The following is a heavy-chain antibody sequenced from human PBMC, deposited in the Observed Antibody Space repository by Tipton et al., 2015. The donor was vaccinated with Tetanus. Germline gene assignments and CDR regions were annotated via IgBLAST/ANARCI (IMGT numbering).Heavy chain of an antibody. D-gene: IGHD3-9*01. V-gene: IGHV4-30-4*08. J-gene: IGHJ4*02. CDR3: ARLGYDLLTGYHYDY. CDR2: IYYSGST. CDR1: GDSISSGDSY. Sequence: LRLSCSVSGDSISSGDSYWSWIRQHPGKGLEWIGYIYYSGSTYYNPSLKSRVTISVDTSKKQFSLKLSSVTAADTAVYYCARLGYDLLTGYHYDYWGQGTLVTVSS.